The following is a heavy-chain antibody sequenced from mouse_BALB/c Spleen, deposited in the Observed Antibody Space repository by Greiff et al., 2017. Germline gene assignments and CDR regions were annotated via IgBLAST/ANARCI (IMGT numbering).Heavy chain of an antibody. V-gene: IGHV5-17*02. D-gene: IGHD1-1*01. J-gene: IGHJ4*01. CDR2: ISSGSSTI. Sequence: DVHLVASGGGLVQPGGSRKLSCAASGFTFSSFGMHWVRQAPEKGLEWVAYISSGSSTIYYADTVKGRFTISRDNPKNTLFLQMTSLRSEDTAMYYCERGDYGSSSYAMDDWGKGTSVTVAA. CDR1: GFTFSSFG. CDR3: ERGDYGSSSYAMDD.